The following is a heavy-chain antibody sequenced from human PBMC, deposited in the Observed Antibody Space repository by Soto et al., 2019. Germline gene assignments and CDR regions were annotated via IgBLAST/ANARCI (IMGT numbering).Heavy chain of an antibody. CDR3: ARERYSYGFDY. J-gene: IGHJ4*01. D-gene: IGHD5-18*01. Sequence: GSLRLSGAGSGFTVSSNCRSRVRQAPGKGLEWASVIFTTGTTYYADSVKGRFTISRDDSKNTLYLQMNSLRAEDTAVYYCARERYSYGFDYWGHGPVVTVSS. CDR1: GFTVSSNC. CDR2: IFTTGTT. V-gene: IGHV3-53*01.